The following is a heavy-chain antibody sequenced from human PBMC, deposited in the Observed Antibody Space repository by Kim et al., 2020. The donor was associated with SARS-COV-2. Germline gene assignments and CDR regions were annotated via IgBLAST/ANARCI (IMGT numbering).Heavy chain of an antibody. V-gene: IGHV3-23*01. CDR2: ISGSGTST. CDR1: GFIFSAYA. Sequence: GGSLRLSCEASGFIFSAYAMSWVRQAPGTGLEWVSAISGSGTSTNYADSVKGRFTIYRDNSKNTLYLQMNSLRAEDTAVYFCAHRGMDDYGSGSHSYFDYWGQGTLVTVSS. D-gene: IGHD3-10*01. J-gene: IGHJ4*02. CDR3: AHRGMDDYGSGSHSYFDY.